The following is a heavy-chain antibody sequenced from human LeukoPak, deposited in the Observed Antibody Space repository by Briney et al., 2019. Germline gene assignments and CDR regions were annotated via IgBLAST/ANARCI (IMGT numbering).Heavy chain of an antibody. J-gene: IGHJ4*02. V-gene: IGHV4-39*01. CDR3: ARGGIDYFDY. Sequence: SETLSLTCTVSGGSISSSSYSWGWIRQPPGKGLEWIGSIYYSGSTYYNPSLKSRVTISVDTSKNQFSLKLSSVTAADTAVYYCARGGIDYFDYWGQGTLVTVSS. CDR1: GGSISSSSYS. D-gene: IGHD3-16*02. CDR2: IYYSGST.